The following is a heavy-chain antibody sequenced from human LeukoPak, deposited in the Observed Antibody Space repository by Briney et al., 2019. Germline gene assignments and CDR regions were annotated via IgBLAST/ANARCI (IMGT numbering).Heavy chain of an antibody. Sequence: GGSLRLSCAASGFTFSSYAMSWVRQAPGKGLEWVSAVTDSGGSTYYADSVKGRFTISRDNSKNTLYLRMSSLRAEDTAVYFCAKERVSDLDYWGQGTLVTVSS. V-gene: IGHV3-23*01. CDR1: GFTFSSYA. CDR3: AKERVSDLDY. J-gene: IGHJ4*02. CDR2: VTDSGGST.